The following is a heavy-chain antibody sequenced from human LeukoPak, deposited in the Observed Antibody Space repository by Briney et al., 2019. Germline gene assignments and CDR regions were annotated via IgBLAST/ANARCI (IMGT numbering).Heavy chain of an antibody. CDR2: IIPIFGTA. D-gene: IGHD3-22*01. J-gene: IGHJ3*02. CDR3: ARSHRITMIVVGQTNAFDI. CDR1: GGTFSSYA. V-gene: IGHV1-69*05. Sequence: SVKVSCKASGGTFSSYAISWVRQAPGQGLEWMGRIIPIFGTANYAQKFQGRVTITTNESTSTAYMELSSLRSEDTAVYYCARSHRITMIVVGQTNAFDIWGQGTMVTVSS.